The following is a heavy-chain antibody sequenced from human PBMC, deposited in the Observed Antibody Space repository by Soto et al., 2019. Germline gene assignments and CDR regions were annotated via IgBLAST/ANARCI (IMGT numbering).Heavy chain of an antibody. J-gene: IGHJ5*02. CDR3: AKDLGARDPGFDG. V-gene: IGHV3-11*01. CDR1: GFSFYAFG. D-gene: IGHD3-16*01. CDR2: ISSLGLST. Sequence: VQLVQSGGGLVKPGGSLRLSCAASGFSFYAFGMTWFRQSPGKGLEWISYISSLGLSTYYAASVKDRFIVSRDDDTKTLYLQMNSLTAEDTAVYFCAKDLGARDPGFDGWGQGTLVTVSS.